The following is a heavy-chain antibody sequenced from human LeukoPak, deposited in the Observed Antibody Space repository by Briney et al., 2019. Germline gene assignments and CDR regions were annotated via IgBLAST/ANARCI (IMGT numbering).Heavy chain of an antibody. D-gene: IGHD3-3*01. V-gene: IGHV3-21*01. CDR3: TRDRPTGASRVFVVQ. CDR1: GLTFSSYA. Sequence: GGSLTLSCAASGLTFSSYAMTWVRQAPGEGLEWVSSMSSGSRYIYYADSVRGRFTISRDHAKNSLYLLMNSLRAEGTAVYYCTRDRPTGASRVFVVQWGQGTLVTVSS. J-gene: IGHJ4*02. CDR2: MSSGSRYI.